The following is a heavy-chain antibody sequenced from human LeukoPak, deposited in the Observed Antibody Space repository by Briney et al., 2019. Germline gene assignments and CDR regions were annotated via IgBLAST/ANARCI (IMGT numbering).Heavy chain of an antibody. Sequence: ASVKVSCKVSGYTLTELSMHWVRQAPGQGLEWMGWIHPRSGDTRYAQKFQGRVTMARDTSISTVYMDLSSLGSDDTAVYYCARDGEYGTGSYYRGSFDYWGQGILVTVSS. CDR3: ARDGEYGTGSYYRGSFDY. CDR1: GYTLTELS. D-gene: IGHD3-10*01. CDR2: IHPRSGDT. V-gene: IGHV1-2*02. J-gene: IGHJ4*02.